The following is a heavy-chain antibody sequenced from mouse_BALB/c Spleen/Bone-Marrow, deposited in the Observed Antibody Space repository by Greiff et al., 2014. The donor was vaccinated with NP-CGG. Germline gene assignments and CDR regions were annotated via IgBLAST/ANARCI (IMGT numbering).Heavy chain of an antibody. CDR2: INPGNGNS. J-gene: IGHJ2*02. CDR3: ARHDGYLDY. V-gene: IGHV1-54*01. D-gene: IGHD2-3*01. Sequence: QVQLQQSGAELARPGTSVKVSCKASGYDFSNYLMEWVKQRPGQGLEWIGEINPGNGNSNYNERFKGKATVTADKSSSTAYIHLNSLKSDDSEVYFCARHDGYLDYWGQGTSLTVSS. CDR1: GYDFSNYL.